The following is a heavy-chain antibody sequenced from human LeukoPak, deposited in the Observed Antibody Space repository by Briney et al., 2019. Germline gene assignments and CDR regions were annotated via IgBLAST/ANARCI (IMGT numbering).Heavy chain of an antibody. CDR3: ARALGGRHAFDI. V-gene: IGHV4-59*13. Sequence: SETLSLTCTVSGGSISSYYWSWIRQPPGKGLEWIGYIYYSGSTNYNPSLKSRVTISVDTSTNQFSLKLSSVTAADTAVYYCARALGGRHAFDIWGQGTMVTASS. CDR1: GGSISSYY. D-gene: IGHD1-26*01. J-gene: IGHJ3*02. CDR2: IYYSGST.